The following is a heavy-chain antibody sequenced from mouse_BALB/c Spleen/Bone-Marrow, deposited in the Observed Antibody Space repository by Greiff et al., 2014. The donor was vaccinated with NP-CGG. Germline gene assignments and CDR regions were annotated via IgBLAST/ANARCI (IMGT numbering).Heavy chain of an antibody. Sequence: EVNLVESGGDLVKPGGSLKLSCAASGFTFSSYGMSWVRQTPDKRLEWVATISSGGSYTYYPDSVKGRFTISRDNAKNTLYLQMSSLRSEDTAMYYCARHRDAMDYWGQGTSVTVSS. CDR2: ISSGGSYT. CDR3: ARHRDAMDY. CDR1: GFTFSSYG. J-gene: IGHJ4*01. D-gene: IGHD3-3*01. V-gene: IGHV5-6*01.